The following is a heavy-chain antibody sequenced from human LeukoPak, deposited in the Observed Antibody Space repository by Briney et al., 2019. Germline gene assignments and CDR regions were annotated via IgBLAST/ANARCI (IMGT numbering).Heavy chain of an antibody. V-gene: IGHV5-51*01. J-gene: IGHJ4*02. Sequence: GESLKISCKGSRYSFAIYWIGWVRQMPGKGLEWMGILYPGDSNTRYSPSFQGQVTISVDKSISTAYLQWSSLKASDTAMYYCARMRSGDTSGWYYFDSWGQGTLVTVSS. D-gene: IGHD6-19*01. CDR2: LYPGDSNT. CDR1: RYSFAIYW. CDR3: ARMRSGDTSGWYYFDS.